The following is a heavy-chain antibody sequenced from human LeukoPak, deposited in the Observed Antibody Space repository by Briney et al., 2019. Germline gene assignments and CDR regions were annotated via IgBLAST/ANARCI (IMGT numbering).Heavy chain of an antibody. J-gene: IGHJ3*01. CDR3: AREEHRLAEAGTSAFDL. CDR2: INRDGGLT. D-gene: IGHD6-13*01. CDR1: GFTFSENW. V-gene: IGHV3-74*01. Sequence: GGSVRLSCVASGFTFSENWMHWVRQAPGKGLAWVSHINRDGGLTNYADSVKGRFTISRDDARNTVYLQMSSLRVEDTAIYFCAREEHRLAEAGTSAFDLGGQGTLVTVSP.